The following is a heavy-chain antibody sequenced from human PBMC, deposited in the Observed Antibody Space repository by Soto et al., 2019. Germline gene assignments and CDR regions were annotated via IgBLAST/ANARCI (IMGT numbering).Heavy chain of an antibody. J-gene: IGHJ3*02. CDR1: GFTFSDSA. CDR3: ARGRDHAFDI. CDR2: ITSTSSTI. V-gene: IGHV3-48*02. Sequence: GGSLRLSCEASGFTFSDSAMNWVRPAPGKGLDWLAFITSTSSTILYADSVKGRFTISRDNAKNSLYLQMSSLRDEDTAVYYCARGRDHAFDIWGQGTMVTVSS.